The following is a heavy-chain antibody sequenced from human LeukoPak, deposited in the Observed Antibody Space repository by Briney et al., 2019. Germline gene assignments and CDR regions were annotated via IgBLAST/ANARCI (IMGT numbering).Heavy chain of an antibody. J-gene: IGHJ3*02. CDR2: IKLDVSET. D-gene: IGHD2-2*01. Sequence: GGSLRLSCAASGFTFSSYWMTWVRQAPGKGLEWVANIKLDVSETYYVDSVRGRFTISRDNTKNSLYLQMDSLRAEDTAVYYCARDRDIVVVPAAIGGAFDIWGQGTMVTVSS. V-gene: IGHV3-7*01. CDR3: ARDRDIVVVPAAIGGAFDI. CDR1: GFTFSSYW.